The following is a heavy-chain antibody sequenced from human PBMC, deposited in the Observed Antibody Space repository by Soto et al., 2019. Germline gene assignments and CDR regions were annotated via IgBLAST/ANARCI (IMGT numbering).Heavy chain of an antibody. Sequence: GGSLRLSCAASGFTFSSYDMHWVRQATGKGLEWVSAIGTAGDTYYPGSAKGRFTISRENAKNSLYLQMNSLRAEDTAVYYCARDSTGYSYGVYYYYGRDVWGQGPTVTVSS. CDR2: IGTAGDT. V-gene: IGHV3-13*01. CDR1: GFTFSSYD. J-gene: IGHJ6*02. CDR3: ARDSTGYSYGVYYYYGRDV. D-gene: IGHD5-18*01.